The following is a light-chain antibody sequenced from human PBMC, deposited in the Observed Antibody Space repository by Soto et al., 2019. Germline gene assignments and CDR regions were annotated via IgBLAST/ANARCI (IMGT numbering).Light chain of an antibody. Sequence: PGERATLSCRASQNVSSSYLAWYQQKPGQAPRLLIYGASSRATGIPDRFSGSGSGTDFTLTISRLEPEDFAVYYCQQYGSSPPITFGQGTRLGIK. CDR3: QQYGSSPPIT. CDR2: GAS. J-gene: IGKJ5*01. CDR1: QNVSSSY. V-gene: IGKV3-20*01.